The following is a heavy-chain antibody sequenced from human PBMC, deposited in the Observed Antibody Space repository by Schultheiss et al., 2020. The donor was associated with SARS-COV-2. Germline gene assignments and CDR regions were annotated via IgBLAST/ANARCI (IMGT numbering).Heavy chain of an antibody. J-gene: IGHJ5*02. CDR1: GFTITDYN. Sequence: GGSLRLSCAASGFTITDYNMNWVRQAPGKGLEWVSFISSAGTYIYYADSLRGRITVSRDNAKNSLFLQMNSLRAEDTALYYCKLERSNIGLNWFDPWGQGTLVTVSS. CDR2: ISSAGTYI. V-gene: IGHV3-21*04. D-gene: IGHD1-1*01. CDR3: KLERSNIGLNWFDP.